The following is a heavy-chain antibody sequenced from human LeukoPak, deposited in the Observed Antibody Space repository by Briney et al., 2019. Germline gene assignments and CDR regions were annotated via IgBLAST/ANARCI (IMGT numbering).Heavy chain of an antibody. CDR3: VLDDSSGSHLD. CDR2: MDPNSGNT. Sequence: EASVTVSCKASGYTLTSYDVNWVRQASGQGREWMGWMDPNSGNTGYAQKFQGRVTMTRTTSISTAYMELSSLRSEDTAVYYCVLDDSSGSHLDGGQGTLVTVS. J-gene: IGHJ4*02. CDR1: GYTLTSYD. V-gene: IGHV1-8*01. D-gene: IGHD3-22*01.